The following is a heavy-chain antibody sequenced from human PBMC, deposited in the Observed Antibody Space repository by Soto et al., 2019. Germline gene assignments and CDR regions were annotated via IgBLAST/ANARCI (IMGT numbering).Heavy chain of an antibody. Sequence: GGSLRLSCAASGFTFRYYQMNWVRQAPGKGLEWISYISDSGGNIHYADSVKGRFTISRDNAKNSLYLQMNSLRAEDAAVYYRARESPARSGCFDFRGQGTLVTVSS. CDR2: ISDSGGNI. J-gene: IGHJ4*02. V-gene: IGHV3-48*03. CDR1: GFTFRYYQ. CDR3: ARESPARSGCFDF. D-gene: IGHD6-19*01.